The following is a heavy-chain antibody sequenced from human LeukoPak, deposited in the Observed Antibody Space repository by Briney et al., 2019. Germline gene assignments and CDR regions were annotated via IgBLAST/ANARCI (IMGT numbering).Heavy chain of an antibody. J-gene: IGHJ4*02. CDR2: INPSGGST. Sequence: ASVKVSCKASGYMFTSYNIYWVRQAPGQGLEWMGIINPSGGSTNYAQKFQGRVTMTRDTSTSTVYMELSSLRSEDTAVYYCARFAVHRRITVAGQFGLDYWGQGTLVSVSS. D-gene: IGHD6-19*01. CDR1: GYMFTSYN. CDR3: ARFAVHRRITVAGQFGLDY. V-gene: IGHV1-46*01.